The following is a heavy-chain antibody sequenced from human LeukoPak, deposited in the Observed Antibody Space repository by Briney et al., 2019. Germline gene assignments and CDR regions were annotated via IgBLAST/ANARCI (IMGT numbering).Heavy chain of an antibody. CDR2: ISGSGINI. Sequence: GGSLRLSCAASGFTFSSYAMIWVRQVPGKGLEWVSSISGSGININYVDSVKGRFTISRDNSKNSLHLQMNSLRAEDTALYYCAKDDQRYFGSGGLAWGQGILVTVSS. J-gene: IGHJ5*02. CDR1: GFTFSSYA. D-gene: IGHD3-10*01. V-gene: IGHV3-23*01. CDR3: AKDDQRYFGSGGLA.